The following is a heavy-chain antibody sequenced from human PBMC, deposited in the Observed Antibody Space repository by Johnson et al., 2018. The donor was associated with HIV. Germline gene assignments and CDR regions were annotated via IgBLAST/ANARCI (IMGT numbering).Heavy chain of an antibody. Sequence: VESGGVVVQPGGSLRLSCAASGFTFDDYTMHWVRQAPGKGLEWVSLISWDGGSTYYADSVKGRFTISRDNSKNSLYLQMNSLRTEDTALYYCAKDNGHYYGSGRGDAFDIWGQGTMFTVSS. CDR1: GFTFDDYT. CDR2: ISWDGGST. J-gene: IGHJ3*02. D-gene: IGHD3-10*01. V-gene: IGHV3-43*01. CDR3: AKDNGHYYGSGRGDAFDI.